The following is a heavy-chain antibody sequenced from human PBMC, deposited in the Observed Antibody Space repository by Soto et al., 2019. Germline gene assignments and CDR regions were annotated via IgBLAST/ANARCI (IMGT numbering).Heavy chain of an antibody. V-gene: IGHV4-39*01. Sequence: QLQLQESGPGLVKPSETLSLTCTVSGGSISSSSYYWGWIRQPPGKGLEWIGSIYYSGSTYYNPSLKSRVTTSVATSKNQFSLQLSSVTAADTAVYYCARAPDSRGTGPYWYFDLWGRGTLVTVSS. D-gene: IGHD3-22*01. CDR3: ARAPDSRGTGPYWYFDL. CDR1: GGSISSSSYY. J-gene: IGHJ2*01. CDR2: IYYSGST.